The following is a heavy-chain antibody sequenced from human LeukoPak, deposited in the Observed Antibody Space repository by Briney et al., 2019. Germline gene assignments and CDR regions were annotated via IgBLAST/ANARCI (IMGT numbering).Heavy chain of an antibody. CDR1: GPTLSGYW. CDR2: IYPRDT. CDR3: ARRLVAQKWFHL. V-gene: IGHV5-51*01. D-gene: IGHD3-22*01. Sequence: GESRNFPGKAPGPTLSGYWIAGSGQLPGKGLEWMGVIYPRDTRYSPSFQGQVTISADKSINTAYLQWSSLNSSDSAMYYCARRLVAQKWFHLWGQGTMITVSS. J-gene: IGHJ3*01.